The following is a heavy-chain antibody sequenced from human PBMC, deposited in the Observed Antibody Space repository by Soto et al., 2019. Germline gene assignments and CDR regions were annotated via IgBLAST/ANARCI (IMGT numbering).Heavy chain of an antibody. D-gene: IGHD3-3*01. CDR3: ARAQEASAFWSGYSQFDY. CDR2: INPSGGST. CDR1: GYTFTSYY. V-gene: IGHV1-46*03. J-gene: IGHJ4*02. Sequence: GASVKASCKASGYTFTSYYMHWVRQAPGQGLEWMGIINPSGGSTSYAQKFQGRVTMTRDTSTSTVYMELSSLRSEDTAVYYCARAQEASAFWSGYSQFDYWGQGTLVTVSS.